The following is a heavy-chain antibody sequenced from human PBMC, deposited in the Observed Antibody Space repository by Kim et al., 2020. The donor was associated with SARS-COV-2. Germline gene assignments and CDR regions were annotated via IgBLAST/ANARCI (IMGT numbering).Heavy chain of an antibody. CDR3: TSLEMITVTTEVS. V-gene: IGHV1-69*13. Sequence: SVKVSCKTSGVTFNNYAFNWVRQAPGQGLEWVGGIISMFGTTHYAQKFHGRLTIIADESTSTAYMDLSSLRSEDTAVYYCTSLEMITVTTEVSWGQGTLVTVSS. D-gene: IGHD4-17*01. CDR1: GVTFNNYA. CDR2: IISMFGTT. J-gene: IGHJ5*02.